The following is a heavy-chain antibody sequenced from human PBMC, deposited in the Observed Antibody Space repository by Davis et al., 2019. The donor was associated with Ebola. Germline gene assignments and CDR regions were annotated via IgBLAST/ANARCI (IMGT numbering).Heavy chain of an antibody. D-gene: IGHD3-10*01. CDR3: ARGVGEVRDHYYYHGLDV. J-gene: IGHJ6*02. CDR1: GGSFSGYY. CDR2: INHSGST. Sequence: SETLSLTCAVYGGSFSGYYWSWIRQPPGKGLEWIGEINHSGSTNYNPSLKSRVTISVDTSKNQFSLKLSSVTAADTAVYYCARGVGEVRDHYYYHGLDVWGQGTTVTVS. V-gene: IGHV4-34*01.